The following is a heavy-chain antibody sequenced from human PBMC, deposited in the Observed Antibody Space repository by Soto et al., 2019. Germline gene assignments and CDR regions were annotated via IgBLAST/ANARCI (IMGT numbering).Heavy chain of an antibody. CDR1: GGSFSGYY. V-gene: IGHV4-34*01. CDR2: INHSGST. D-gene: IGHD3-10*01. J-gene: IGHJ4*02. CDR3: ARGGSGNTMVRGANTTDY. Sequence: QVQLQQWGAGLLKPSETLSLTCAVYGGSFSGYYWSWIRQPPGKGLEWIGEINHSGSTNYNPSLKGRLTISVDTSKNQFSLKLSSVTAADTAVYYCARGGSGNTMVRGANTTDYWGQGTLVTVSS.